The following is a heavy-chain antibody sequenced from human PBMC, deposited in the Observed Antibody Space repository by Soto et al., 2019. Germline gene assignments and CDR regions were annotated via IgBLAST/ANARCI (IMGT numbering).Heavy chain of an antibody. J-gene: IGHJ4*02. CDR3: ARALYFDWLFPSPPSY. D-gene: IGHD3-9*01. CDR2: ISAYNGNT. Sequence: ASVKVSGKASGYTFTSYGISWVRQAPGQGLEWMGWISAYNGNTNYAQKFQGRVTITRDTSASTAYMELSSLRSEDTAVYYCARALYFDWLFPSPPSYWGQGTLVTVSS. CDR1: GYTFTSYG. V-gene: IGHV1-18*01.